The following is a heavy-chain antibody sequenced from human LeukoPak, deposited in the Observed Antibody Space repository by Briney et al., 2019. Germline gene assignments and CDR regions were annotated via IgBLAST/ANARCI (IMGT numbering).Heavy chain of an antibody. CDR2: ISSSSSYI. CDR1: GFTFSSYG. Sequence: PGGSLRLSCAASGFTFSSYGMNWVRQAPGKGLEWVSSISSSSSYIYYADSVRGRFTISRDNAKNSLYLQMNSLRAEDTAVYYCARETGNTFDYWGQGTLVTVSS. J-gene: IGHJ4*02. CDR3: ARETGNTFDY. D-gene: IGHD3-9*01. V-gene: IGHV3-21*01.